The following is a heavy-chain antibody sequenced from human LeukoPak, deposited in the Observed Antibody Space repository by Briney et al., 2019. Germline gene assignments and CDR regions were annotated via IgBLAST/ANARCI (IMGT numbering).Heavy chain of an antibody. Sequence: GASVKVSCKASGYTFTGYYMHWVRQAPGQELEWMGRINPNSGRTNYAQKFQGRVTMTRDTSISTAYMELSRLRSDDTAVYYCARGSGYDVDYWGQGTLVTVSS. CDR1: GYTFTGYY. D-gene: IGHD5-12*01. J-gene: IGHJ4*02. CDR2: INPNSGRT. CDR3: ARGSGYDVDY. V-gene: IGHV1-2*06.